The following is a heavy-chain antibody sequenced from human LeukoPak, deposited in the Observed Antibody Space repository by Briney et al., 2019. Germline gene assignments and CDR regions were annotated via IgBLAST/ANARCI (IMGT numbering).Heavy chain of an antibody. J-gene: IGHJ5*02. CDR1: GDSIGSYC. CDR2: IYTSGST. Sequence: SETLSLTCTVSGDSIGSYCWTWIRQPAGKGLEWIGRIYTSGSTNYNPSLKSRVTMSVDTSKNQFSLKLSSVTAADTAVYYCARGPYDSSETQMWFDPWGQGTLVTVSS. D-gene: IGHD3-22*01. V-gene: IGHV4-4*07. CDR3: ARGPYDSSETQMWFDP.